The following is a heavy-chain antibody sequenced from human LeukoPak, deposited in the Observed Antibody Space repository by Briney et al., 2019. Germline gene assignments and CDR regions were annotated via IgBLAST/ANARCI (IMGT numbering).Heavy chain of an antibody. D-gene: IGHD2-15*01. CDR2: IYSGGNT. V-gene: IGHV3-53*01. Sequence: GGSLRLSCTVSGFTVISNSWSWVRQAPGKGLEWVSFIYSGGNTHYSDSVKGRFTISRDNSKNTLYLQMNSLRAEDTAIYYCARRAGEYSHPYDYWGQGTLVTVSS. CDR1: GFTVISNS. CDR3: ARRAGEYSHPYDY. J-gene: IGHJ4*02.